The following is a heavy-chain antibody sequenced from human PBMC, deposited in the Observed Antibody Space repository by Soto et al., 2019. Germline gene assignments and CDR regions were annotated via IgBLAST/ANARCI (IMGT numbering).Heavy chain of an antibody. CDR3: ARETGTLYY. CDR1: GFTFSSYW. J-gene: IGHJ4*02. CDR2: IKQNGDEK. V-gene: IGHV3-7*01. Sequence: LRLSFAASGFTFSSYWMNWILQAPGKGLEWVANIKQNGDEKYYVDSVKGRFTISRDNAKNSLYLQMTSLRAEDTAVYYCARETGTLYYWGQRTQVTVSS. D-gene: IGHD7-27*01.